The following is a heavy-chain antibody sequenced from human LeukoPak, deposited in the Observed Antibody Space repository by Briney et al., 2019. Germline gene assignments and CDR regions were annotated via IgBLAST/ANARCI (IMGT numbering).Heavy chain of an antibody. D-gene: IGHD2-2*01. Sequence: GRSLRLSCAASGFTFSSYGMHWVRQAPDKGLEWVAVIWYDGSNKYYADSVKGRFTISRDNSKNTLYLQMNSLRAEDTAVYYCARDRVVVVPAAAGDYYYYYMDVWGKGTTVTVSS. CDR2: IWYDGSNK. CDR3: ARDRVVVVPAAAGDYYYYYMDV. CDR1: GFTFSSYG. V-gene: IGHV3-33*01. J-gene: IGHJ6*03.